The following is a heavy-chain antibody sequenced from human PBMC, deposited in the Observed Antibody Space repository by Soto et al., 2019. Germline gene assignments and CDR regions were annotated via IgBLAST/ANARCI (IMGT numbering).Heavy chain of an antibody. CDR3: AREIPAELLTGYRNWFDP. CDR1: GGSISSGGYY. D-gene: IGHD3-9*01. V-gene: IGHV4-31*03. J-gene: IGHJ5*02. CDR2: IYYSGST. Sequence: QVQLQESGPGLVKPSQILSLTCTVSGGSISSGGYYWSWIRQHPGKGLEWIGYIYYSGSTYYNPSLKSRVTISVDTSKNQFSLKLISVTAADTAVYYCAREIPAELLTGYRNWFDPWGQGTLVTVSS.